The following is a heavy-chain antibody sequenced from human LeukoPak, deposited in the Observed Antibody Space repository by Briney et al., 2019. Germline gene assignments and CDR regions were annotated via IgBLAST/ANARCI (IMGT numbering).Heavy chain of an antibody. CDR1: GFTFNTYA. CDR3: ARADITSSAYCYYMDV. Sequence: PGRSLRLSCAASGFTFNTYAMHWVRQVPGKGLEWVAVISNDGSHTSSSDSVKGRFTVSRDNSKNTLYLQMNSLRGEDAAIYYCARADITSSAYCYYMDVWGKGTTVTVSS. J-gene: IGHJ6*03. D-gene: IGHD6-6*01. CDR2: ISNDGSHT. V-gene: IGHV3-30*04.